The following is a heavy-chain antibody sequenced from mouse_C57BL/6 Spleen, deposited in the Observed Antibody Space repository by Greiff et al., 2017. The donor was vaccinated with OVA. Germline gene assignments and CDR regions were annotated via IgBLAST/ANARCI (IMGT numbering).Heavy chain of an antibody. CDR3: AREGVYYDFYAMDY. D-gene: IGHD2-4*01. CDR1: GYSITSGYY. Sequence: ESGPGLVKPSQSLSLTCSVTGYSITSGYYWNWIRQFPGNKLEWMGYISYDGSNNSNPSLKNRISITRDTSKNQFFLKLNSVTTEDTATYYCAREGVYYDFYAMDYWGQGTSVTVSS. J-gene: IGHJ4*01. CDR2: ISYDGSN. V-gene: IGHV3-6*01.